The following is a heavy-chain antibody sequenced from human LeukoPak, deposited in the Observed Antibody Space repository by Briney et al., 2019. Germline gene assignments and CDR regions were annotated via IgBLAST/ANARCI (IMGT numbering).Heavy chain of an antibody. Sequence: SETLSLTCTVSGGSISSSSYYWGWIRQPPGRGLEWIGSIYYSRSTYYNPSLKSRVTISVDTSKNQFSLKLSSVTAADTAVYYCALWFGDRYYYYGMDVWGQGTTVTVSS. J-gene: IGHJ6*02. CDR3: ALWFGDRYYYYGMDV. CDR2: IYYSRST. D-gene: IGHD3-10*01. CDR1: GGSISSSSYY. V-gene: IGHV4-39*07.